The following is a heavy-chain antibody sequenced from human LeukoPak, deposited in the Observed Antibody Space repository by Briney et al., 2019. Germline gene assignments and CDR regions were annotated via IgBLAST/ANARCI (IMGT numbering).Heavy chain of an antibody. D-gene: IGHD6-13*01. CDR1: GFTVSSNY. Sequence: GGSLRLSCAASGFTVSSNYMSWVRQAPGKGLEWVSVIYSGGSTYYADSVKGRFTISRDNSKNTLYLQMNSLRAEDTAVYYCARGIIAAAGQGWYYYYYMDVWGKGTTVTISS. V-gene: IGHV3-53*01. CDR2: IYSGGST. J-gene: IGHJ6*03. CDR3: ARGIIAAAGQGWYYYYYMDV.